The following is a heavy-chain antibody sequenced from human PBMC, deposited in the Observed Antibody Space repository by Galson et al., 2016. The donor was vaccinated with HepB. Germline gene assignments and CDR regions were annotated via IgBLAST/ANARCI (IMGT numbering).Heavy chain of an antibody. D-gene: IGHD1-26*01. J-gene: IGHJ4*02. CDR3: VRSDSGSYTD. V-gene: IGHV3-33*01. CDR1: GFTFATYG. CDR2: IWNDGSHE. Sequence: SLRLSCAASGFTFATYGMNWVRQAPGKGLERVSTIWNDGSHESYADSVKGRFIISRDNSKNMLYLQMSSLRVGDTAAYYCVRSDSGSYTDWGQGAQVIVSS.